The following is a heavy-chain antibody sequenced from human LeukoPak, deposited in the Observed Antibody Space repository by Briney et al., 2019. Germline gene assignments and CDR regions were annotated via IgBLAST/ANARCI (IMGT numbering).Heavy chain of an antibody. CDR3: AKTNGYYSD. D-gene: IGHD3-22*01. CDR2: ISGNADNT. Sequence: GGSLRLSCAASGFTFSNYAMTWVRQAPGKGLEWVSAISGNADNTYYADSVKGRFTISRDNSKNCLSLQVSSLRAEDTAVYYCAKTNGYYSDWGQGTLVTVSS. CDR1: GFTFSNYA. V-gene: IGHV3-23*01. J-gene: IGHJ4*02.